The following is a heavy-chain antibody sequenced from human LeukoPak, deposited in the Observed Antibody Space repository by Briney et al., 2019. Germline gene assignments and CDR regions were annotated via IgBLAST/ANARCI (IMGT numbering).Heavy chain of an antibody. J-gene: IGHJ4*02. Sequence: ASVKVSCKASGYTFTSYDINWVRQATGQGLEWMGWMNPNSGNTGYAQKFQGRVTITADKSTSTAYMELSSLRSEDTAVYYCASHYYDSSGYYYPFDYWGQGTLVTVSS. CDR3: ASHYYDSSGYYYPFDY. CDR1: GYTFTSYD. D-gene: IGHD3-22*01. CDR2: MNPNSGNT. V-gene: IGHV1-8*03.